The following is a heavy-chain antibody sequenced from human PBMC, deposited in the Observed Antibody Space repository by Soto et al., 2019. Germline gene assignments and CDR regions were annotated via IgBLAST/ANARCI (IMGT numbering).Heavy chain of an antibody. CDR2: IYYSGST. D-gene: IGHD6-19*01. CDR3: ARVSGWRKGWFDP. Sequence: PSETLSLTCTVSGGSISSYYWSWIRQPPGKGLEWIGYIYYSGSTNYNPSLKSRVTISVDTSKNQFSLKLSSVTTADTAVYYCARVSGWRKGWFDPWGQGTLVTVS. J-gene: IGHJ5*02. CDR1: GGSISSYY. V-gene: IGHV4-59*01.